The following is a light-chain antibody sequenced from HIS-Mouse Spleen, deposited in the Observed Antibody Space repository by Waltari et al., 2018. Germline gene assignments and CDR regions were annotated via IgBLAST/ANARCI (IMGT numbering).Light chain of an antibody. J-gene: IGLJ2*01. V-gene: IGLV3-21*03. CDR1: NIGSKS. CDR3: QVWDSSSDHVV. Sequence: SYVLTQPPSVSVAPGKTARITCGGNNIGSKSVHWYQQKPGQAPVLVVYDDSDGPSGIPERFPGSNSGNTATLTISRVEAGDEADYYCQVWDSSSDHVVFGGGTKLTVL. CDR2: DDS.